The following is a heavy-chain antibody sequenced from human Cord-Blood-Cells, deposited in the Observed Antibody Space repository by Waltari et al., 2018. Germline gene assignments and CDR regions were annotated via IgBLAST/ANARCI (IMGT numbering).Heavy chain of an antibody. J-gene: IGHJ2*01. CDR3: ARVQIAIYWYFDL. D-gene: IGHD2-21*01. Sequence: QVQLVQSGAEVKKPGSSVKVSCKASGCPFSSYAISWVRRAPGQGLEWMGGGIPIIGTATYAQKFQCRVTITADGSTGTAYMERSSLRSEDTAVYYCARVQIAIYWYFDLWGRGTLVTVSS. V-gene: IGHV1-69*12. CDR1: GCPFSSYA. CDR2: GIPIIGTA.